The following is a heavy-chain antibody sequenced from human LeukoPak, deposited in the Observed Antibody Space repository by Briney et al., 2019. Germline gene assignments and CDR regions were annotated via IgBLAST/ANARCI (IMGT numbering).Heavy chain of an antibody. J-gene: IGHJ6*02. Sequence: ASVKVSCKASGYTFTSYGINWVRQAPGQGLEWMGWISDYNGNTNYVQKLQGRVTMTTDTSTSTAYMELRSLRSDDTAVYYCARGPRQLEVVPAAMDYYYYGMDVWGQGTTVTVSS. CDR3: ARGPRQLEVVPAAMDYYYYGMDV. V-gene: IGHV1-18*01. D-gene: IGHD2-2*01. CDR2: ISDYNGNT. CDR1: GYTFTSYG.